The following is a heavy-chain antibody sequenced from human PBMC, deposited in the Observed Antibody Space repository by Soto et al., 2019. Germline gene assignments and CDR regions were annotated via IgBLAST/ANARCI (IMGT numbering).Heavy chain of an antibody. J-gene: IGHJ6*02. CDR2: IIPIFGTA. CDR1: GGTFSSYA. Sequence: QVQLVQSGAEVKKPGSSVKVSCKASGGTFSSYAISWVRQAPGQGLEWMGGIIPIFGTANYAQKFQGRVTITADESTSTAYMELSSLRSEDTAVYYCASGDDSRFYYYYYGMDVWGQGTMVTVSS. D-gene: IGHD3-22*01. CDR3: ASGDDSRFYYYYYGMDV. V-gene: IGHV1-69*01.